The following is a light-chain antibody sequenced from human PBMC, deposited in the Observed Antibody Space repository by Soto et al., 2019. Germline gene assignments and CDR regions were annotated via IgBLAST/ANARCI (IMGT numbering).Light chain of an antibody. CDR1: SIDVGGYNY. V-gene: IGLV2-14*01. J-gene: IGLJ1*01. CDR3: SSYTSSSFYV. Sequence: QSALTQPASVSGSPGQSITISCTGTSIDVGGYNYVSWYQQHPGKAPKLMIYEVSNRPSGVSNRFSGSKSGNTASLTISGLQAEDEADYYCSSYTSSSFYVSGTGTKLTVL. CDR2: EVS.